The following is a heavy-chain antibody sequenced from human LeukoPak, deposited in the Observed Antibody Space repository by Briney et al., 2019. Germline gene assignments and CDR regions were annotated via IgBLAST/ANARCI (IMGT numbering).Heavy chain of an antibody. CDR1: GFTFSSYT. J-gene: IGHJ4*02. CDR3: AKGGKWDVTPFDY. Sequence: GGSLRLSCAASGFTFSSYTMSWVRQAPGKGLEWVSTITTSDGNTYYADSVKGRFTISRDNSKNTLYLQVNSLRAEDTAVYYCAKGGKWDVTPFDYWGQGTLVTVSS. V-gene: IGHV3-23*01. D-gene: IGHD1-26*01. CDR2: ITTSDGNT.